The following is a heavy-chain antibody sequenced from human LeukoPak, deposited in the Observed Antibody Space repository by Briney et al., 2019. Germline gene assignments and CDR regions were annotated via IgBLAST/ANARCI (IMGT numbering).Heavy chain of an antibody. D-gene: IGHD4-17*01. Sequence: PGGSLRLSCAASGFTFSNYVMSWVRQAPGKGLEWVSAISGSGGSTYYADSVKGRFTISRDNSKNTLYLQMNSLRAEDTAVYYCTRRGYGDYVSYWYFDLWGRGTLVTVSS. J-gene: IGHJ2*01. CDR3: TRRGYGDYVSYWYFDL. V-gene: IGHV3-23*01. CDR2: ISGSGGST. CDR1: GFTFSNYV.